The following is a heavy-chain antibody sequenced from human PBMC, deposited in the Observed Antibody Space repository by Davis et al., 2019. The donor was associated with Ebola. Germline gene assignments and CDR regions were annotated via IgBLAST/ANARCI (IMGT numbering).Heavy chain of an antibody. D-gene: IGHD1-14*01. J-gene: IGHJ4*02. CDR1: GYSINRGFT. CDR2: IYHSGST. V-gene: IGHV4-38-2*02. Sequence: SETLSLTCTVSGYSINRGFTWGWIRQPPGKGLERIGSIYHSGSTNYSPSLKSRVTISADTSKNQFSLRLKSVTAADTAMYYCARDYVYWGQGILVTVSS. CDR3: ARDYVY.